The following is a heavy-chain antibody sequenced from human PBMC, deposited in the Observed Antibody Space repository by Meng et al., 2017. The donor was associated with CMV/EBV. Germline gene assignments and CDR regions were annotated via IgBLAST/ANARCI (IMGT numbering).Heavy chain of an antibody. CDR1: GGSVSSGSYY. J-gene: IGHJ5*02. CDR2: IYYSGST. V-gene: IGHV4-61*01. CDR3: ARDPYYGSGSHYT. Sequence: SGGSVSSGSYYWSWIRQPPGKGLEWIGYIYYSGSTNYNPSLKSRVTISVDTSKNQFSLKLSSVTAADTAVYYCARDPYYGSGSHYTWGQGTLVTVSS. D-gene: IGHD3-10*01.